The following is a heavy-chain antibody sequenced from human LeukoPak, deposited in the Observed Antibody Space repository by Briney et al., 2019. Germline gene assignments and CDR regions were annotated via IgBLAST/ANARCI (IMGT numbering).Heavy chain of an antibody. J-gene: IGHJ4*02. CDR3: ARDWQWRGGYYFDY. Sequence: SETLSLTCTVTGGSISSYYWSWIRQPPGKGLEWIGYIYYSGSTNYSPSLKSRVTISVDTSKNQFSLKLSSVTAADTAVYYCARDWQWRGGYYFDYWGQGTLVTVSS. V-gene: IGHV4-59*12. CDR2: IYYSGST. CDR1: GGSISSYY. D-gene: IGHD6-19*01.